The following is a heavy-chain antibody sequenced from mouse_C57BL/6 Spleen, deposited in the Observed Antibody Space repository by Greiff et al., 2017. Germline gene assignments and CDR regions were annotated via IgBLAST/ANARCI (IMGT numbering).Heavy chain of an antibody. Sequence: VQLQESGAELVKPGASVKLSCKASGYTFTEYTIHWVKQRSGQGLEWIGWFYPGSGSIKYNEKFKDKDTLTADKSSSTVYMELSRLTSEDSAVYFCARQDYGSRYYVDYWGQGTLSQSPQ. D-gene: IGHD1-1*01. CDR1: GYTFTEYT. V-gene: IGHV1-62-2*01. J-gene: IGHJ2*01. CDR2: FYPGSGSI. CDR3: ARQDYGSRYYVDY.